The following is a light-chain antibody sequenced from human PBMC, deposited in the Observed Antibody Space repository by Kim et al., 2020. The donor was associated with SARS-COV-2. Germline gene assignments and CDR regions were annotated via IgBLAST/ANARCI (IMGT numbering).Light chain of an antibody. CDR2: ENN. J-gene: IGLJ3*02. CDR3: QSYDSSNNQV. CDR1: SGSIASNY. V-gene: IGLV6-57*01. Sequence: KTVTISCTRISGSIASNYVQGHHQRPGSSPTAVIYENNQRPSGVPDRFSGSIDSSSNSASLTISGLKTEDEADYYCQSYDSSNNQVFGGGTQLTVL.